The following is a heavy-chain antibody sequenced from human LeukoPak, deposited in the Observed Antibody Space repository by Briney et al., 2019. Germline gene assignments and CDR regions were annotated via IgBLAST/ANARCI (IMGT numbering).Heavy chain of an antibody. J-gene: IGHJ4*02. V-gene: IGHV4-39*01. Sequence: PSETLSLTCTVSGGSISSSSYYWGWIRQPPGKGLEWIGSIYYSGSTYYNPSLKSRVTISVDTSKNQFSLKLSSVTAADTAVYYCARHRPSKAGTPRRYYFDYWGQGTLVTVSS. CDR1: GGSISSSSYY. CDR3: ARHRPSKAGTPRRYYFDY. CDR2: IYYSGST. D-gene: IGHD6-19*01.